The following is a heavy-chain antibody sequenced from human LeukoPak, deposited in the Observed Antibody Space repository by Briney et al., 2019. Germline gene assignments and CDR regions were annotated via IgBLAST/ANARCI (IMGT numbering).Heavy chain of an antibody. J-gene: IGHJ4*02. Sequence: PGGSLRLSCAASGFTFSTYSMNSVRQAPGKGLEWVSYISSSSSTIYYADSVKGRFTISRDNAKNSLYLQMNSLRAEDTAVYYCARGSGSPTSNYYFDYWGQGTLVTVSS. D-gene: IGHD1-26*01. CDR3: ARGSGSPTSNYYFDY. V-gene: IGHV3-48*04. CDR2: ISSSSSTI. CDR1: GFTFSTYS.